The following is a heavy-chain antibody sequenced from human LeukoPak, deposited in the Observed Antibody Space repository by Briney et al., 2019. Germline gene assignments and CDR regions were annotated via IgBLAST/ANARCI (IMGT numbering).Heavy chain of an antibody. J-gene: IGHJ4*02. Sequence: SETLSLTCTVSGGSISSSSYYWGWIRQPPGKGLEWIGSIYYSGSTYYNPSLKSRVTISVDTSKNQFSLKLSSVTAADTAVYYCARGRYYYDRSPVDYFDYWGQGTLVTVSS. V-gene: IGHV4-39*07. CDR3: ARGRYYYDRSPVDYFDY. CDR1: GGSISSSSYY. CDR2: IYYSGST. D-gene: IGHD3-22*01.